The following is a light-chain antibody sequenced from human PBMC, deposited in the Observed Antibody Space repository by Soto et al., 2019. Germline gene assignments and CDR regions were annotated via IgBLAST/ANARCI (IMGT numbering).Light chain of an antibody. J-gene: IGLJ2*01. CDR3: SSYAGSNNFVV. Sequence: QSALTQPPSASGSPGQSVTISCTGTSSDVGGYNYVSWYQQYPGKAPEFMIYEVSKRPSGVPDRFSGSKSGNTASLTVSGLQAEDEADYYCSSYAGSNNFVVFGGGTKVTVL. CDR2: EVS. V-gene: IGLV2-8*01. CDR1: SSDVGGYNY.